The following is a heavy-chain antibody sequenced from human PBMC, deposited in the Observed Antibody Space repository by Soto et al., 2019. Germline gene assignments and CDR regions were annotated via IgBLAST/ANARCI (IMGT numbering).Heavy chain of an antibody. D-gene: IGHD6-13*01. Sequence: QVQLVQSGAEVKKPGASVKVSCKASGYTFTSYGISWVRQAPGQGREWMGWISAYNGNTNYAQKLQGRVTMTTDTSTSTAYMGLRSLRSDDTAVYYCAREASSSWWAYNWFDPWGQGTLVTVSS. CDR1: GYTFTSYG. CDR3: AREASSSWWAYNWFDP. V-gene: IGHV1-18*01. CDR2: ISAYNGNT. J-gene: IGHJ5*02.